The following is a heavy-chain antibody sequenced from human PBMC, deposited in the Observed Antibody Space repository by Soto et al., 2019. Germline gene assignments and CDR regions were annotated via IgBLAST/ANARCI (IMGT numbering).Heavy chain of an antibody. J-gene: IGHJ3*02. CDR3: AREEGEEQWLDHYSRNAFDI. V-gene: IGHV1-69*01. CDR2: IIPIFGTA. CDR1: GGTFSSYA. D-gene: IGHD6-19*01. Sequence: QVQLVQSGAEVKKPGSSVKVSCKASGGTFSSYAISWVRQAPGQGLEWMGGIIPIFGTANYAQKFQGRVTITADESTSTAYMELSSLRSEDTAVYYCAREEGEEQWLDHYSRNAFDIWGQGTMVTVSS.